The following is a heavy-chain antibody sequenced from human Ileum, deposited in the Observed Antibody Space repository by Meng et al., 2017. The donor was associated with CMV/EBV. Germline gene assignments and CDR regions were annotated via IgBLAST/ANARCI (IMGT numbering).Heavy chain of an antibody. CDR1: GFTFDYYA. Sequence: SLKISCAASGFTFDYYAMHWVRQAPGKGLEWVSGISKNSGSICYADSVKGRFTISRDNAKNSLYLQMNSLRAEDTALYYCAKGVRMVRGVIIEYFDYWGQGTLVTVSS. V-gene: IGHV3-9*01. D-gene: IGHD3-10*01. CDR3: AKGVRMVRGVIIEYFDY. CDR2: ISKNSGSI. J-gene: IGHJ4*02.